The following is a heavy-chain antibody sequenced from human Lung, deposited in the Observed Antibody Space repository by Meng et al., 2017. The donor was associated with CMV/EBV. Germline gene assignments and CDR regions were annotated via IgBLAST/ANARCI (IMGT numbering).Heavy chain of an antibody. CDR2: IDDTGRT. CDR1: GGSFSGSY. Sequence: SETXSLXXAVYGGSFSGSYWHWIRQPPGMSLEWIGEIDDTGRTKYSPSLNSRVTMLLDTSKKQFSLKLSSVTAADTAVYYCARLTGTVYVHWFDSWGQGTLVTVSS. V-gene: IGHV4-34*01. D-gene: IGHD1-7*01. CDR3: ARLTGTVYVHWFDS. J-gene: IGHJ5*01.